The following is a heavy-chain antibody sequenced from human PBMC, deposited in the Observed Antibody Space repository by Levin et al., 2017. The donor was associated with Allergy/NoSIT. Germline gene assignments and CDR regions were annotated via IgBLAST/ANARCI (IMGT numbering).Heavy chain of an antibody. J-gene: IGHJ4*02. CDR1: GYSFTSYW. V-gene: IGHV5-51*01. CDR2: IYAGDSDI. CDR3: ARHTSSGYGPDY. Sequence: GESLKISCKGSGYSFTSYWIGWVRQLPGKGLECMGIIYAGDSDIRYSPSFQGQVTISADKSTSTAYLQWSSLKASDTAIYYCARHTSSGYGPDYWGQGTLVTVSS. D-gene: IGHD6-19*01.